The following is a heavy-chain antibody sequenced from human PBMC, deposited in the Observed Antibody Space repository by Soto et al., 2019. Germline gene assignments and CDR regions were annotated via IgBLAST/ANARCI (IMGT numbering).Heavy chain of an antibody. CDR1: GGSISSYY. D-gene: IGHD6-25*01. CDR3: ARHGGYAAVGY. V-gene: IGHV4-59*01. CDR2: IYYTGYT. J-gene: IGHJ4*02. Sequence: SETLSLTCTVSGGSISSYYWSWIRQPPGKGLEWIGYIYYTGYTNYNPSLKSRVTISVDTSKNQFSLNVGSVTAADTAVYYCARHGGYAAVGYWGQGTQVTVS.